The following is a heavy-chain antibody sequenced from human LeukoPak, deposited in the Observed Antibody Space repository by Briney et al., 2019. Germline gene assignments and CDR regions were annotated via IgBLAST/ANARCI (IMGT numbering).Heavy chain of an antibody. CDR3: ARRIFGGVIVSPNDY. CDR2: INPNSGGT. CDR1: GYTFTSYG. V-gene: IGHV1-2*02. Sequence: ASVKVSCKASGYTFTSYGVSWVRQAPGQGLEWMGWINPNSGGTNYAQKFQGRVTMTRDTSISTAYMELGRLRSDDTAVYYCARRIFGGVIVSPNDYWGQGTLVTVSS. J-gene: IGHJ4*02. D-gene: IGHD3-16*02.